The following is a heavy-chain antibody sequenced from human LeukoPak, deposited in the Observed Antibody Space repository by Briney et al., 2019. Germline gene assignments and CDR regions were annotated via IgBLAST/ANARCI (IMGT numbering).Heavy chain of an antibody. CDR1: GYSISSGYY. D-gene: IGHD2-15*01. J-gene: IGHJ4*02. Sequence: SETLSLTCTVSGYSISSGYYWGWIRQPPGKGLEWIGSIYHSGSTYYNPSLKSRVTISVDTSKNQFSLKLSSVTAADTAVYYCARGLRWTHTFDYWGQGTLVTVSS. CDR3: ARGLRWTHTFDY. V-gene: IGHV4-38-2*02. CDR2: IYHSGST.